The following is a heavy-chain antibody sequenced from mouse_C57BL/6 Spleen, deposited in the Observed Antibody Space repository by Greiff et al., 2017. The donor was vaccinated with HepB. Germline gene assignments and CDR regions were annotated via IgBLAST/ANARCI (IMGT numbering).Heavy chain of an antibody. CDR3: ARDRGLRRFAY. CDR1: GYTFTDYY. CDR2: INPNNGGT. D-gene: IGHD2-4*01. J-gene: IGHJ3*01. Sequence: EVQLQQSGPELVKPGASVKISCKASGYTFTDYYMNWVKQSHGKSLEWIGDINPNNGGTSYNQKFKGKATLTVDKSSSTAYMELRSLTSEDSAVYYCARDRGLRRFAYWGQGTLVTVSA. V-gene: IGHV1-26*01.